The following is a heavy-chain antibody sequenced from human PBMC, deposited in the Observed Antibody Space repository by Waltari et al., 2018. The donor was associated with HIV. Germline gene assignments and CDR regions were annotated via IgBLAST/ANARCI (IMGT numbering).Heavy chain of an antibody. Sequence: QVQLQESGPGLVKPSVTLSLTCTVSSGSISSSSSYWGWIRQPPGRGLEWIGNSYDSGSTYYNPSLKSRVTISVDTSKNQFSLKLSSVTAADTAVYYCANLPFVYFDYWGQGTLVTVSS. CDR2: SYDSGST. CDR1: SGSISSSSSY. CDR3: ANLPFVYFDY. J-gene: IGHJ4*02. V-gene: IGHV4-39*01.